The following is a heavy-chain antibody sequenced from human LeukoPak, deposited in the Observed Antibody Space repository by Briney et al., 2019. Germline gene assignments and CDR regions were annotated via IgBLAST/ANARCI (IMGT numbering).Heavy chain of an antibody. CDR2: IYTSGAT. D-gene: IGHD2-2*01. Sequence: SETLSLTCTVSGGSISTYYWNWIRQPAGKGLEWIGRIYTSGATNYKPSLKSRVTMSVDTSKNQFSLKLSSVTAADTAVYYCARTTEGYCSSASCFGFSYSYYMDVWGKGTTVTISS. V-gene: IGHV4-4*07. CDR1: GGSISTYY. J-gene: IGHJ6*03. CDR3: ARTTEGYCSSASCFGFSYSYYMDV.